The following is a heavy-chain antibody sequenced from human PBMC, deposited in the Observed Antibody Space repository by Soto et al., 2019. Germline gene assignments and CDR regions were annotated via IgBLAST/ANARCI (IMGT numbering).Heavy chain of an antibody. J-gene: IGHJ5*02. CDR1: RGTFSSYA. D-gene: IGHD6-6*01. CDR3: ARDGIAARPIAWFDP. CDR2: IIPIFGTA. V-gene: IGHV1-69*12. Sequence: QVQLVQSGAEVKKPGSSVKVSCKASRGTFSSYALSRVRQAPGQGIEWMGGIIPIFGTANYAQKFQGRVTITADESTSTAYMELSSLRSEDTAVYYCARDGIAARPIAWFDPWGQGTLVTVSS.